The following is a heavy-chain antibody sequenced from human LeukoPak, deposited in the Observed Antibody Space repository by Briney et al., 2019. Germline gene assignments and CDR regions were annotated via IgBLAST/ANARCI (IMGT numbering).Heavy chain of an antibody. CDR2: MSFDGSSSSK. J-gene: IGHJ6*03. CDR3: ARDVRGYYYYMDV. D-gene: IGHD2-15*01. CDR1: GFTFSSYA. Sequence: GGSLRLSCAASGFTFSSYAIHWVRQAPGKGLEWVALMSFDGSSSSKYYADSVKGRFTVSRDNSKNTLYLQMNSLRAEDTAVYYCARDVRGYYYYMDVWGKGTTVTVSS. V-gene: IGHV3-30*07.